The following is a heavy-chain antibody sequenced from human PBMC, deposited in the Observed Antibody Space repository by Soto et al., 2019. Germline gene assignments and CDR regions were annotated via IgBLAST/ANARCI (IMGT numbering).Heavy chain of an antibody. CDR1: GGSISSYY. CDR3: ARDAKYCSGGSCYSAYAFDI. CDR2: IYYSGST. J-gene: IGHJ3*02. D-gene: IGHD2-15*01. V-gene: IGHV4-59*01. Sequence: SETLSLTCTVSGGSISSYYWSWIRQPPGKGLEWIGYIYYSGSTNYNPSLKSRVTISVDTSKNQFSLKLSSVTAADTAVYYCARDAKYCSGGSCYSAYAFDIWGQGTMVTVSS.